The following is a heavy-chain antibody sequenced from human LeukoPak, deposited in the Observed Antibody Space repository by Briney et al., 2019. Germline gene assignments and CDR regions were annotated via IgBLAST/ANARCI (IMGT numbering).Heavy chain of an antibody. CDR3: AKPYDSSGYYFDY. J-gene: IGHJ4*02. CDR1: GFTFSSYA. V-gene: IGHV3-23*01. D-gene: IGHD3-22*01. Sequence: GGSLRLSCAASGFTFSSYAMSWARQAPGKGLEWVSTISGSGGSTYYADSVKGRFTISRDNSKNTLYLQMNSLRAEDTAVYYCAKPYDSSGYYFDYWGQGTLVTVSS. CDR2: ISGSGGST.